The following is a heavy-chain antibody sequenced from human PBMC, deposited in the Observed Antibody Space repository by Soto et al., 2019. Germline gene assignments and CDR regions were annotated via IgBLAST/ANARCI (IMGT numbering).Heavy chain of an antibody. CDR1: GGSISSYY. Sequence: KTSETLSLTCTVSGGSISSYYWSWIRQPPGKGLEWIGYIYYSGSTNYNPSLKSRVTISVDTSKNQFSLKLSSVTAADTAVYYCARETIMVRGVIISRNWFDPWGQGTLVTVSS. J-gene: IGHJ5*02. V-gene: IGHV4-59*01. CDR2: IYYSGST. D-gene: IGHD3-10*01. CDR3: ARETIMVRGVIISRNWFDP.